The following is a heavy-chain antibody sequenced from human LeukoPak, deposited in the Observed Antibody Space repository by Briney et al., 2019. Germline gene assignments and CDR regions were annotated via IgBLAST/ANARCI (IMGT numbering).Heavy chain of an antibody. V-gene: IGHV3-73*01. J-gene: IGHJ4*02. CDR1: GFTFSGSA. CDR2: IRSKANSYAT. Sequence: PGGSLKLSCAASGFTFSGSAIHWVRQASGKGLEWVGRIRSKANSYATAYAASVNGRFTISRHDSKNTAYLQMNSLRTEDTAVYYCTRVATIPDYWGQGTLVTVSS. CDR3: TRVATIPDY. D-gene: IGHD5-12*01.